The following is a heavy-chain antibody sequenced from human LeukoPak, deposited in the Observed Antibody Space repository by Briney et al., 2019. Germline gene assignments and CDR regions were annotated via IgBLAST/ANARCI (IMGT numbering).Heavy chain of an antibody. J-gene: IGHJ4*02. CDR2: IYYSGST. V-gene: IGHV4-28*03. CDR3: ARGRRIYGDYSFDY. Sequence: PSETLSLTCAVSGYSISSSNWWGWIRQPPGKGLEWIGYIYYSGSTYYNPSLKSRVTISVDTSKNQLSLKLSSVTAADTAVYYCARGRRIYGDYSFDYWGQGTLVTVSS. D-gene: IGHD4-17*01. CDR1: GYSISSSNW.